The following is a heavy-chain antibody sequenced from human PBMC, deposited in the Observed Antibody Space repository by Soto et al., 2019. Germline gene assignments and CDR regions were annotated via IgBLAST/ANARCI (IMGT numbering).Heavy chain of an antibody. D-gene: IGHD6-19*01. CDR3: AMLGGWSGGSSGMDV. CDR2: IRRKANSYTT. V-gene: IGHV3-72*01. J-gene: IGHJ6*02. Sequence: EVQLVESGGGLVRPGGSLRLSCAASGLIFSDYHMDWVRQAPGKGLEWVGRIRRKANSYTTEYAASVKGRFTISRDTSKNSLYLQRNSLKSEDTAVYYCAMLGGWSGGSSGMDVWGQGTTVTVSS. CDR1: GLIFSDYH.